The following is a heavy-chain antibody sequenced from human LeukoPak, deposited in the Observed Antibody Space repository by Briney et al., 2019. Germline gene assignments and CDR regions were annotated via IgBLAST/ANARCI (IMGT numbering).Heavy chain of an antibody. CDR1: GFTFSSYG. CDR3: ARSTSSEYDIYHFDY. Sequence: GGSLRLSCAASGFTFSSYGMHWVRQAPGKGLAWVAVIWYDGNNKYYADSVKGRFPISRDNSKNTLYLQMNSLSAEDTAVYYCARSTSSEYDIYHFDYWGQGTLVTVSS. D-gene: IGHD3-9*01. CDR2: IWYDGNNK. J-gene: IGHJ4*02. V-gene: IGHV3-33*01.